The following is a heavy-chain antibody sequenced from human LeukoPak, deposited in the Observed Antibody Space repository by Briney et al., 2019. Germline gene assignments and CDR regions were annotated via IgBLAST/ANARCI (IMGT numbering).Heavy chain of an antibody. J-gene: IGHJ4*02. CDR2: IYHSGST. D-gene: IGHD3-22*01. CDR3: ARDLTQLEDSSGYSAFDY. Sequence: SETLSLTCTVSGYSISSGYYWGWIRQPPGKGLEWIGSIYHSGSTYYNPSLKSRVTISVDTSKNQFSLKLSSVTAADTAVYYCARDLTQLEDSSGYSAFDYWGQGTLVTVSS. CDR1: GYSISSGYY. V-gene: IGHV4-38-2*02.